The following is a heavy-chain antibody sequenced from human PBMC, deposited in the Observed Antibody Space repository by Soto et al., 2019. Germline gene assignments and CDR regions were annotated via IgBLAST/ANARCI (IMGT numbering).Heavy chain of an antibody. D-gene: IGHD3-3*01. Sequence: EVYLVESGGGLVQPGGSLRLTCAASKFAFSSYSMNWVRQAPGKGLERISHISDTSRAIYYADSVKGRFTISRDNAKNLLFLQMNSLRAEDTAVYYCARDLRYDFWTGFAPTGYWGQGTLVTVSS. V-gene: IGHV3-48*04. CDR2: ISDTSRAI. CDR1: KFAFSSYS. CDR3: ARDLRYDFWTGFAPTGY. J-gene: IGHJ4*02.